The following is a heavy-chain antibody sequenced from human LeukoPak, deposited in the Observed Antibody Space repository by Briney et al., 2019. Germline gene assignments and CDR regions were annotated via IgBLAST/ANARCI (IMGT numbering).Heavy chain of an antibody. CDR3: ARDRYYYGSGSLSWFDP. D-gene: IGHD3-10*01. Sequence: SETLSLTCTVSGGSISSGTHYWRWIRQPAGKGLEWIGRIYASGSTNYNPSLKSRVTISVDTSKNQFSLKLSSVTAADTAVYYCARDRYYYGSGSLSWFDPWGQGTLVTVSS. CDR1: GGSISSGTHY. V-gene: IGHV4-61*02. CDR2: IYASGST. J-gene: IGHJ5*02.